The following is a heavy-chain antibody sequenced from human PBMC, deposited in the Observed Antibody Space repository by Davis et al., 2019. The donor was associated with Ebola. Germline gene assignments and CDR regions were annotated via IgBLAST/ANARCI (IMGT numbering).Heavy chain of an antibody. Sequence: MPSETLSLTCTVSGGSISSYYWSWIRQPPGKGLEWIGYIYYSGSTYYNPSLKSRVTISVDTSKNQFSLKLSSVTAADTAVYYCARQNHYCTNGVCYTFFDYWGQGTLVTVSS. CDR1: GGSISSYY. J-gene: IGHJ4*02. CDR3: ARQNHYCTNGVCYTFFDY. D-gene: IGHD2-8*01. CDR2: IYYSGST. V-gene: IGHV4-59*08.